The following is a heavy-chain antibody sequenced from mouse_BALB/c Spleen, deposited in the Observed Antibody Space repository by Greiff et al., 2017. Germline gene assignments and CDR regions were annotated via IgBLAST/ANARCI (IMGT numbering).Heavy chain of an antibody. CDR2: IWAGGST. CDR3: ARGGKTARATSSAMDY. V-gene: IGHV2-9*02. J-gene: IGHJ4*01. CDR1: GFSLTSYG. D-gene: IGHD3-2*01. Sequence: VQLQESGPDLVAPSQSLSITCTVSGFSLTSYGVHWVRQPPGKGLEWLGVIWAGGSTNYNSALMSRLSISKDNSKSQVFLKMNSLQTDDTAMYYCARGGKTARATSSAMDYWGQGTSVTVSS.